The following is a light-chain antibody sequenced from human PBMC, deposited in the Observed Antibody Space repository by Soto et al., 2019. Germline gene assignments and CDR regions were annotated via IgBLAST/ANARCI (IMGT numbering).Light chain of an antibody. Sequence: QSVLTQPPSASGTPGQTVTISCSGSRTNIGTNYVYWYQQFPGTAPKLLIFANNKRPSGVPERFSASKSGTSASLAISGLRSEDEAEYYCSAWDDRLSVVFSGGTKLTVL. CDR1: RTNIGTNY. CDR3: SAWDDRLSVV. J-gene: IGLJ3*02. V-gene: IGLV1-47*01. CDR2: ANN.